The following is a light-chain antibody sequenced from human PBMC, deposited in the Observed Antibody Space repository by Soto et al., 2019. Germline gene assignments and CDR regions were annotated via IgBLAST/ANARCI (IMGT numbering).Light chain of an antibody. V-gene: IGKV3-20*01. CDR1: QSVSSSY. J-gene: IGKJ2*01. Sequence: EIVLTQSPGTLSLSPGERATLSCRASQSVSSSYLAWYQQKPGQAPRLLLYGASSRATGIPDRCSGSGSGTDFTLTISRLAPEDFAVYYCQQYGSSGYTFGQGTKVEIK. CDR3: QQYGSSGYT. CDR2: GAS.